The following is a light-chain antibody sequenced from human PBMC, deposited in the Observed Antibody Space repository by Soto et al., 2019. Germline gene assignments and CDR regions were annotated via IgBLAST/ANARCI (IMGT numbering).Light chain of an antibody. CDR3: QQYGSSWWT. CDR1: QSVSSSY. CDR2: GAS. V-gene: IGKV3-20*01. Sequence: EIVLTQSPGTLSLSPGERATLSCRASQSVSSSYLAWYQQKPGQAPRLLIYGASSRATGIPDRFSGSGSGTDFTLTISRLEPEDFAVYYCQQYGSSWWTFGQGTGVEIK. J-gene: IGKJ1*01.